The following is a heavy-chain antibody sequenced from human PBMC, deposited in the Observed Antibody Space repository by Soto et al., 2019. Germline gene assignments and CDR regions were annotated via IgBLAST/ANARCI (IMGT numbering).Heavy chain of an antibody. Sequence: ASVKVSCKASGGTFSSYGISWVRQAPGQGLEWMGWISAYNGNTNYAQKLQGRVTMTTDTSTSTAYMELRSLRSDDTAVYYCARAVLRFLEWSPSYGMDVWGQGTTVTVSS. CDR2: ISAYNGNT. J-gene: IGHJ6*02. CDR3: ARAVLRFLEWSPSYGMDV. D-gene: IGHD3-3*01. V-gene: IGHV1-18*01. CDR1: GGTFSSYG.